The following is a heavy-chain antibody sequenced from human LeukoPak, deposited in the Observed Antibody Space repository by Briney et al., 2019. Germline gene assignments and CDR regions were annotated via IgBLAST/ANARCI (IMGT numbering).Heavy chain of an antibody. CDR1: GFTFSSYS. J-gene: IGHJ4*02. D-gene: IGHD6-19*01. Sequence: PGGSLRLSCAASGFTFSSYSMNWVRQAPGKGLEWVSYISSSSSTIYYADSVKGRFTISRDNAKNSLYLQMNSLRAEDTALYYCAKDKQTYSSGWTTDWGQGTLVTVSS. CDR2: ISSSSSTI. V-gene: IGHV3-48*04. CDR3: AKDKQTYSSGWTTD.